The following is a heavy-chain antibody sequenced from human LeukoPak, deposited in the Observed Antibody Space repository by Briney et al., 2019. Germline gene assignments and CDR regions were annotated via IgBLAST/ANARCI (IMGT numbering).Heavy chain of an antibody. CDR3: ARGDTMMDGIFY. V-gene: IGHV1-69*13. J-gene: IGHJ4*02. CDR2: IIPIFGTA. D-gene: IGHD3-22*01. Sequence: ASVKVSRKASGYTFTSYGIGWVRQAPGQGLEWMGGIIPIFGTANYAQKFQGRVTITADESTSTAYMELSSLRSEDTAVYYCARGDTMMDGIFYWGQGTLVTVSS. CDR1: GYTFTSYG.